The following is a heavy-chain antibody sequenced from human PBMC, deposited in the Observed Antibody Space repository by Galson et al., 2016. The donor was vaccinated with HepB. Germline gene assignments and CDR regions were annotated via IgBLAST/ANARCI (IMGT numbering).Heavy chain of an antibody. Sequence: SVKVSCKAPGNTFTSDAIHWVRQAPGQGLEWMGWISAGNGNTHYSQKFQDRVSITRDTSASTAFMELRSLRSEDTAKYYCTRATKTGTTGYWGQGTLVTVSA. CDR3: TRATKTGTTGY. CDR1: GNTFTSDA. J-gene: IGHJ4*02. V-gene: IGHV1-3*01. CDR2: ISAGNGNT. D-gene: IGHD1-1*01.